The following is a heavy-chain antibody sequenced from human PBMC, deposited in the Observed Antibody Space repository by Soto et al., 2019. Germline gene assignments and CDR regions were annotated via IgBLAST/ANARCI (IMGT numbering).Heavy chain of an antibody. D-gene: IGHD3-22*01. CDR2: IFYSGGT. Sequence: QLLLQESGPGLVKPSETLSLTCTVSGGSILDSTYYWAWIRQSPGKGLEWIGTIFYSGGTFYTPSLKSRVTMSVDTSNNQFSLKLSSLTAADTAVYYCARQASGYYYGWFDPWGQGTLVTVSS. V-gene: IGHV4-39*01. CDR1: GGSILDSTYY. CDR3: ARQASGYYYGWFDP. J-gene: IGHJ5*02.